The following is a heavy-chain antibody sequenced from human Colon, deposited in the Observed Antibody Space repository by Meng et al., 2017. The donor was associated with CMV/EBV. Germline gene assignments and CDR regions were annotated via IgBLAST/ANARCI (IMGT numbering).Heavy chain of an antibody. V-gene: IGHV4-39*07. J-gene: IGHJ4*02. CDR3: VRGGTAMVAHFDY. CDR2: VYYTEGT. CDR1: GDSINSNTYN. D-gene: IGHD5-18*01. Sequence: QLQRQDSGPGLVKASETLSLTCTVSGDSINSNTYNWGWIRQPPGKGLEWIGNVYYTEGTYYNPSLKSRVTISIDTSMNQFSLKLSSVTAADTAIYYCVRGGTAMVAHFDYWGQGALVTVSS.